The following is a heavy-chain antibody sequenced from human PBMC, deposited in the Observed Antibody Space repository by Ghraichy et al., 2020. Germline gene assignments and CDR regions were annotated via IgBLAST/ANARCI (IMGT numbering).Heavy chain of an antibody. CDR1: GGTFSSYA. Sequence: SVKVSCKASGGTFSSYAISWVRQAPGQGLEWMGGIIPIFGTANYAQKFQGRVTITADKSTSPAYMELSSLRSEDTAVYYCARAPVNWFDPWGQGTLVTVSS. J-gene: IGHJ5*02. CDR3: ARAPVNWFDP. V-gene: IGHV1-69*06. CDR2: IIPIFGTA.